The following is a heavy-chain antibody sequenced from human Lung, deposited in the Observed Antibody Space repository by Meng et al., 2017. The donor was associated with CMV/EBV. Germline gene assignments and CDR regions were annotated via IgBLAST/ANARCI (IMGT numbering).Heavy chain of an antibody. Sequence: GESXKISXAASGFTFSSYAMHWVRQAPGKGLEWVAVISYDGSNKYYADSVKGRFTISRDNSKNTLYLQMDSLRAEDTAVYYCSRDSRCSWYYTHGDYYYGMDVWGQGTTVTVSS. D-gene: IGHD6-13*01. CDR1: GFTFSSYA. V-gene: IGHV3-30-3*01. J-gene: IGHJ6*02. CDR3: SRDSRCSWYYTHGDYYYGMDV. CDR2: ISYDGSNK.